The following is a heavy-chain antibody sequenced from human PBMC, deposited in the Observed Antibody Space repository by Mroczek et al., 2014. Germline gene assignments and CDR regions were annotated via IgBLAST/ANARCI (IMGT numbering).Heavy chain of an antibody. Sequence: QVQLQQWGAGLLKPSETLSLTCAVYGGSFSGYYWSWIRQPPGKGLEWIGEINHSGSTNYNPSLKSRVTISVDTSKNQFSLKLSSVTAADTAVYYCARGRVTIPRYYYYYMDVWGKGTTVTVSS. D-gene: IGHD4-17*01. CDR1: GGSFSGYY. CDR3: ARGRVTIPRYYYYYMDV. CDR2: INHSGST. V-gene: IGHV4-34*01. J-gene: IGHJ6*03.